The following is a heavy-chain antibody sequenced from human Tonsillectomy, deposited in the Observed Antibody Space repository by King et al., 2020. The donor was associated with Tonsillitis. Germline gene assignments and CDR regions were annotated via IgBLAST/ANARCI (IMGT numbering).Heavy chain of an antibody. CDR1: GFTFSSYS. J-gene: IGHJ3*01. V-gene: IGHV3-21*01. CDR2: ISSSSSYI. Sequence: VQLVESGGGLVKPGGSLRLSCAASGFTFSSYSMNWVRQAPGKGLEWVSSISSSSSYIYYADSVKGRFTITRDNAKNSLYLQMNSLRAEDTAVYYCARDGGALWCYPWGQGTMVTVSS. D-gene: IGHD4/OR15-4a*01. CDR3: ARDGGALWCYP.